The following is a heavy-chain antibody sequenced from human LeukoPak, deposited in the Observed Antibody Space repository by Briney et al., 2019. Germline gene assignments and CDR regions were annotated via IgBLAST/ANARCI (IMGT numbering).Heavy chain of an antibody. J-gene: IGHJ4*02. Sequence: ASVKVSCKASGYTFTSYDINWVRQATGQGLEWMGWISAYNGNTNYAQKLQGRVTMTTDTSTSTAYMELRSLRSDDTAVYYCARSRLPATNQFDYWGQGTLVTVSS. V-gene: IGHV1-18*01. CDR1: GYTFTSYD. D-gene: IGHD2-2*01. CDR3: ARSRLPATNQFDY. CDR2: ISAYNGNT.